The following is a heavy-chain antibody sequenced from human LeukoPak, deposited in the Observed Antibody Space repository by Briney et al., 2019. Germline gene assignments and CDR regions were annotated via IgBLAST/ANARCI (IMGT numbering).Heavy chain of an antibody. CDR1: GFTFSKYA. J-gene: IGHJ6*02. Sequence: QPGGSLRLACAASGFTFSKYAMFWVRQAPGKGLEFVSAISSHGSSTYYGNSLKGRFNISGDNSKNTLYLQMRSLRPEDTAVYYCARPLKEGGYYYGMDVWGQGTTVTVSS. CDR3: ARPLKEGGYYYGMDV. V-gene: IGHV3-64*01. D-gene: IGHD3-16*01. CDR2: ISSHGSST.